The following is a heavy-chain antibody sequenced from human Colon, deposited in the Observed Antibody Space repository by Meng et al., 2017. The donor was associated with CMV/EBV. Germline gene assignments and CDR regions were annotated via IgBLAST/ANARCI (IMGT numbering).Heavy chain of an antibody. CDR2: IKQDGSEI. D-gene: IGHD1-26*01. J-gene: IGHJ6*02. V-gene: IGHV3-7*01. CDR1: SMTLSSYW. Sequence: GGSLRLSCVASSMTLSSYWMTWVRQAPGKGLEWVANIKQDGSEISYVDSVRGRFTISRDNGKNSLYLQMNSLRAEDTAVYYCAKEGRDVLVGKRYYGLDVWGQGTTVTVSS. CDR3: AKEGRDVLVGKRYYGLDV.